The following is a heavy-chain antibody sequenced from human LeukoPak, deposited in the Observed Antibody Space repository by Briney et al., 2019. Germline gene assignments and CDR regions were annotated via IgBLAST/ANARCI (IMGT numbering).Heavy chain of an antibody. D-gene: IGHD1-14*01. Sequence: GGSLRLSCAASGFTFSSYAMHWVRQAPGKGLEWVAVISYDGSNKYYADSVKGRFTISRDNSKNTLHLQMNSLRAEDTAVYYCARDTLQTPTDYYYYGMDVRGQGTTVTVSS. V-gene: IGHV3-30-3*01. CDR1: GFTFSSYA. CDR3: ARDTLQTPTDYYYYGMDV. J-gene: IGHJ6*02. CDR2: ISYDGSNK.